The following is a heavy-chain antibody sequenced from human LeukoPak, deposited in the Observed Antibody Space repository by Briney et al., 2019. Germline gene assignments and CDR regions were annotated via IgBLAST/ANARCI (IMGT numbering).Heavy chain of an antibody. J-gene: IGHJ6*02. CDR3: ARGVTGEGYYYYGMDV. D-gene: IGHD1-26*01. CDR1: GGSISSYY. Sequence: SETLSLTCTVSGGSISSYYWSWARQPPGKGLEWIGEISYRGSTNYNPSLKSRVTISVDTSKNQFSLKLSSVTAADTAVYYCARGVTGEGYYYYGMDVWGQGTTVTVSS. V-gene: IGHV4-59*01. CDR2: ISYRGST.